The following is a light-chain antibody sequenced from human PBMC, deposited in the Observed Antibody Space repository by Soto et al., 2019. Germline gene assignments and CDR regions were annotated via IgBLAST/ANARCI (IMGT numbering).Light chain of an antibody. J-gene: IGKJ1*01. CDR1: QSVSSRY. Sequence: EIVLTQSPGTLSLSPGERATLSCRASQSVSSRYLAWYQQQPGQTPRLLIYGASSRATGIPDRFSGSGSGTGFTLTISRLEPEDFAVYYCQQYGNSPPWTFGQGTKVEIK. CDR2: GAS. CDR3: QQYGNSPPWT. V-gene: IGKV3-20*01.